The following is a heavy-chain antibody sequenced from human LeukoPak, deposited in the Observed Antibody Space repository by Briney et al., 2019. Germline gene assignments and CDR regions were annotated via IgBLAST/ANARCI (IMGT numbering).Heavy chain of an antibody. D-gene: IGHD1-26*01. V-gene: IGHV3-53*01. Sequence: PGGSLRLSCAASGFIVGNSYMSWVRQAPGKGLEWISLIRTDDSTHYADSVKGRFTISRDTSRNTLYPQMNILRAEDTAVYYCAREASGSYFHNWGQGTLVTVSS. CDR1: GFIVGNSY. CDR3: AREASGSYFHN. CDR2: IRTDDST. J-gene: IGHJ1*01.